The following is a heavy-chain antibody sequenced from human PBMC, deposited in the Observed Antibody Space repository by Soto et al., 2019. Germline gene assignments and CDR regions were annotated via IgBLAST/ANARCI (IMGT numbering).Heavy chain of an antibody. CDR3: AKVSSIAVRGKYYFDY. J-gene: IGHJ4*02. V-gene: IGHV3-30-3*01. CDR1: GFTFSTYP. D-gene: IGHD6-6*01. CDR2: LSFDGSNQ. Sequence: GGSLRLSCAASGFTFSTYPMHWVRQAPGKGLEWVAVLSFDGSNQYYADSVEGRFTISRDNSKNTLYLQMNSLRAEDTAVYYCAKVSSIAVRGKYYFDYWGQGTPVTVSS.